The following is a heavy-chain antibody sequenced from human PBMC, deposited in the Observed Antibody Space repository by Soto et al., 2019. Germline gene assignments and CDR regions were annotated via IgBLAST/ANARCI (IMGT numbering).Heavy chain of an antibody. CDR2: INPNSGGT. CDR1: GYSFTGHY. J-gene: IGHJ3*02. D-gene: IGHD3-16*01. Sequence: QVRLVQSGPEVRKPGASVKISCEASGYSFTGHYLHWVRQVPGHGLEWMGWINPNSGGTNYAQKFQDWISITRDKALSTVYMDLSSLRSEDTAMYYCAKSDGAEENDAFDIWGQGTMISVS. V-gene: IGHV1-2*04. CDR3: AKSDGAEENDAFDI.